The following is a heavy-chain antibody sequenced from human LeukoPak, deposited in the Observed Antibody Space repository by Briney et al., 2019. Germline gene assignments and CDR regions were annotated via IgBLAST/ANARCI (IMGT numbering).Heavy chain of an antibody. CDR2: ISGSGGNT. D-gene: IGHD5-18*01. J-gene: IGHJ4*02. CDR3: AKDADTAVLGGFDY. Sequence: PGGSLRLSCAASGFTFNIYSMTWVRQAPGKGLEWVSGISGSGGNTYYADSVKGRFTISRDNSKNTLYLQMNSLRAEDTAVYFCAKDADTAVLGGFDYWGQGTLVTVSS. CDR1: GFTFNIYS. V-gene: IGHV3-23*01.